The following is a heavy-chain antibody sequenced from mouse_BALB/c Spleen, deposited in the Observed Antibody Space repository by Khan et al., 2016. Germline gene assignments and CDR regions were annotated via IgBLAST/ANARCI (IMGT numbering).Heavy chain of an antibody. Sequence: QVQLQQPGAELVRPGASVKLSCKASGYTFTSYWIHWMKQRPGQGLEWIGNIFPSASYTNYNQKFKDKATLNVDNSSSPAYMQLSSPTSEDSAIDYCTRGESTMIRGFAYWGQGTLVTVSA. D-gene: IGHD2-4*01. CDR3: TRGESTMIRGFAY. CDR2: IFPSASYT. CDR1: GYTFTSYW. V-gene: IGHV1-69*02. J-gene: IGHJ3*01.